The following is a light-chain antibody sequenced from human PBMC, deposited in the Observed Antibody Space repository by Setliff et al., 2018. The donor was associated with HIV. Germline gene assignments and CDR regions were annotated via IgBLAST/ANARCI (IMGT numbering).Light chain of an antibody. CDR2: DVT. CDR3: SSYTSRGTWV. Sequence: QSALAQPASVSGSPGQSITISCTGTSGDIGGHNHVSWYQQHPGKAPQLMIYDVTSRPSGMSNRFSGSKSGNTASLNVSGLLPEDEADYFCSSYTSRGTWVFGGG. CDR1: SGDIGGHNH. J-gene: IGLJ3*02. V-gene: IGLV2-14*03.